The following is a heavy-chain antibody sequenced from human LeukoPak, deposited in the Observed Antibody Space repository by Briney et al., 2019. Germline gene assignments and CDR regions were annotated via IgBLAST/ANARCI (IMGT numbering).Heavy chain of an antibody. Sequence: GSLRLSCAASGFTFSDYYMSWIRQPPGKGLEWIGEITHSGSTNYNPSLKSRVTISVDTSKNQFSLKLSSVTAADTAVYYCASRDTATGLDWGQGTLVTVSS. J-gene: IGHJ4*02. D-gene: IGHD5-18*01. V-gene: IGHV4-34*01. CDR3: ASRDTATGLD. CDR2: ITHSGST. CDR1: GFTFSDYY.